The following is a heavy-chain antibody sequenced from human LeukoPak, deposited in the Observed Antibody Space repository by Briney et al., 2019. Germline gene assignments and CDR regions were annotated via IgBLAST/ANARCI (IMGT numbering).Heavy chain of an antibody. Sequence: GASVKVSCKASGYTFSSYGISWVRQAPGQGLEGMGWISAYNGNTNYAQKLQGRVTMTTDTSTSTAYMELRSLRSDDTAVYYCARMVVDSSGYYPDYWGQGTLVTVSS. CDR3: ARMVVDSSGYYPDY. V-gene: IGHV1-18*01. CDR1: GYTFSSYG. D-gene: IGHD3-22*01. J-gene: IGHJ4*02. CDR2: ISAYNGNT.